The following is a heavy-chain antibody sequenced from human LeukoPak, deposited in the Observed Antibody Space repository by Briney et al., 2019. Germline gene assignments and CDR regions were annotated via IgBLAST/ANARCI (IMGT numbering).Heavy chain of an antibody. D-gene: IGHD6-13*01. J-gene: IGHJ4*02. CDR3: ARDRGSSWYVDY. CDR2: INPSSGGT. Sequence: ASVKVSRKTSGYSFTSYYIHSARQAPGQGLEWMGWINPSSGGTEYAQKFQGRVTMTGDTSISTAYMGLSRLRSDDTAVYYCARDRGSSWYVDYWGEGTLVTVSS. V-gene: IGHV1-2*02. CDR1: GYSFTSYY.